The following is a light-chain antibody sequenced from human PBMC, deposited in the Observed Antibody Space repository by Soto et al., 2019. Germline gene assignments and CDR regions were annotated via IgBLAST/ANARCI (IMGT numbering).Light chain of an antibody. V-gene: IGKV3-11*01. CDR1: QSVNNY. J-gene: IGKJ5*01. CDR2: VAS. CDR3: QQHSNWPLT. Sequence: VSQSVNNYLAWYQQKXGQAPRLVIFVASXRANGIAARFSGSGSLTDFTLTISSLETEDFALYFCQQHSNWPLTFCRGRRLEI.